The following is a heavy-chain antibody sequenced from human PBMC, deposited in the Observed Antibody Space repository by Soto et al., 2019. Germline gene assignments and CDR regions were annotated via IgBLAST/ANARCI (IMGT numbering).Heavy chain of an antibody. D-gene: IGHD1-26*01. CDR1: GYSVTSYG. CDR3: ARDSRSGTMDGWGPWIH. Sequence: QVQLVQSEGEVERPGASVKVSCKASGYSVTSYGFGWLRQAPGQGLEWMGWISGSSGETKYAQTFQGRVPMTRDTPTSTGYMELRALRSDDTAEYFCARDSRSGTMDGWGPWIHWGKGTLVTVS. J-gene: IGHJ4*02. V-gene: IGHV1-18*01. CDR2: ISGSSGET.